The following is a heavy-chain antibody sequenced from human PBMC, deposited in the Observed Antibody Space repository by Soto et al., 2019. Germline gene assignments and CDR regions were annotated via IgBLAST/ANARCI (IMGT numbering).Heavy chain of an antibody. CDR2: IIPILGIA. D-gene: IGHD3-10*01. J-gene: IGHJ5*02. Sequence: GASVKVSCKASGGTFSSYTISWVRQAPGQGLEWMGRIIPILGIANYAQKFQGRVTITADKSTSTAYMELSSLRSEDTAVYYCARDPVPLVYGPDHNWFDPWGQGTLVTVSS. CDR1: GGTFSSYT. V-gene: IGHV1-69*04. CDR3: ARDPVPLVYGPDHNWFDP.